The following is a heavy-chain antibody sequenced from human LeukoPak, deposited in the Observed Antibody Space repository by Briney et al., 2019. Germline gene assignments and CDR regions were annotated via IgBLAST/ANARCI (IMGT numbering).Heavy chain of an antibody. CDR3: ARANPYSYVKYYYYYGMDV. J-gene: IGHJ6*04. V-gene: IGHV3-74*01. Sequence: GGSLRLSCAASGFTFSSYWMHWVRQAPGKGLVWVSRINSDGSSTSYADSVKGRFTISRDNAKNTLYLQMNSLRADDTAVYYCARANPYSYVKYYYYYGMDVWGKGTTVTVSS. CDR1: GFTFSSYW. D-gene: IGHD5-18*01. CDR2: INSDGSST.